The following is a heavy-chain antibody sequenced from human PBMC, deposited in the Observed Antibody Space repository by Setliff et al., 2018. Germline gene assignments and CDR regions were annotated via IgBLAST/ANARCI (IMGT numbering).Heavy chain of an antibody. D-gene: IGHD3-16*02. V-gene: IGHV4-4*07. CDR3: ARGKLRLGQLSLFYGFDI. CDR2: IYSSGST. Sequence: SETLSLTCTVSGDSISSYYWSWIRQPAGKGLEWIGRIYSSGSTNFNPSLKSRVTMPMDTSKNQFSLKLSSVTAADTAIYYCARGKLRLGQLSLFYGFDIWGQGTMVTVSS. CDR1: GDSISSYY. J-gene: IGHJ3*02.